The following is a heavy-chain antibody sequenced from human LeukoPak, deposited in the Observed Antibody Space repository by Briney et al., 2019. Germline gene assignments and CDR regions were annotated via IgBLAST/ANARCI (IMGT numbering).Heavy chain of an antibody. V-gene: IGHV3-48*01. Sequence: GGSLRLSCAASGFTFSSYSMNWVRQAPGKGLEWVSYISSSSSTIYYADSVKGRFTISRDNAKNSLYLQMNSLRAEDTAVYYCARAYCSAGRCNWFDPWGRGTLATVSS. J-gene: IGHJ5*02. CDR1: GFTFSSYS. CDR2: ISSSSSTI. CDR3: ARAYCSAGRCNWFDP. D-gene: IGHD2-15*01.